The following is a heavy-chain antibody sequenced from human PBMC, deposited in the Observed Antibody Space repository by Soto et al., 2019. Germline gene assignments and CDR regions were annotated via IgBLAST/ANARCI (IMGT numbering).Heavy chain of an antibody. CDR2: ISSSGSGI. J-gene: IGHJ3*02. D-gene: IGHD2-15*01. CDR1: GFTFSDYY. V-gene: IGHV3-11*01. CDR3: ARAYSDAFDI. Sequence: GGSLRLSCAASGFTFSDYYMTWIRQAPGKGLEWVSYISSSGSGIYYPDSVKGRFTISRDNAKKSLYLQMSSLRAEDTAVYYCARAYSDAFDIWGQGTLVTVSS.